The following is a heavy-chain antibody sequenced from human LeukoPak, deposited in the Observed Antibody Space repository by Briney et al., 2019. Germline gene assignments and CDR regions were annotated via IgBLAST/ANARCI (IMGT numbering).Heavy chain of an antibody. CDR2: IYYSGST. V-gene: IGHV4-39*01. J-gene: IGHJ3*02. Sequence: SETLSLTCTVSGGSISTTSNYWGWIRQPPRKGLEWIGTIYYSGSTYYNPSLKSRVTISVDTSKNQFSLKLSPVTAADTAVFYCARRRGDGYSYGVRDAFDMWGQGTMVTVSS. D-gene: IGHD5-18*01. CDR3: ARRRGDGYSYGVRDAFDM. CDR1: GGSISTTSNY.